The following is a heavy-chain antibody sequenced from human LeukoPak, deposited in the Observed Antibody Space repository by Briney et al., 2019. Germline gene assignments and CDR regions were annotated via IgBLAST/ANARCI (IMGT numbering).Heavy chain of an antibody. CDR1: GFTFSNYY. D-gene: IGHD6-6*01. CDR2: INKRGSTK. J-gene: IGHJ4*02. CDR3: AREVYSSSSSLDY. V-gene: IGHV3-11*01. Sequence: GGSLRLSCAASGFTFSNYYMSWIRQAPGKGLEWVSYINKRGSTKYYADSVKGRFTISRDNAKNTLYLQMNSLRAEDTAVYYCAREVYSSSSSLDYWGQGTLVSVSS.